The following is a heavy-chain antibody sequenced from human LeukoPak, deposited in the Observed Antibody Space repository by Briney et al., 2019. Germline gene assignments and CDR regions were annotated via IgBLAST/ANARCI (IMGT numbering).Heavy chain of an antibody. J-gene: IGHJ4*02. V-gene: IGHV3-23*01. Sequence: GGSLRLSCAASGFTFSSYAMSWVRQAPGKGLGWVSAISGSGGSTYYADSVKGRFTISRDNSKNTLYLQMNSLRAEDTAVYYCAKEPFKYYYDSSGYYDYWGQGTLVTVSS. CDR3: AKEPFKYYYDSSGYYDY. CDR2: ISGSGGST. D-gene: IGHD3-22*01. CDR1: GFTFSSYA.